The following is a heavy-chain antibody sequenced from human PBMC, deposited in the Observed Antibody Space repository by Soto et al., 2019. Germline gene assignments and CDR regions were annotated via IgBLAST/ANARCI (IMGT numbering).Heavy chain of an antibody. CDR3: ARDNRDYGDPTGYYYGMDV. J-gene: IGHJ6*02. Sequence: KSSETLSLTCTVSGGSISSGGYYWSWIRQHPGKGLEWIGYIYYSGSTYYNPSLKSRVTISVDTSKNQFSLKLSSVTAADTAVYYCARDNRDYGDPTGYYYGMDVWGQGTTVTVSS. V-gene: IGHV4-31*03. D-gene: IGHD4-17*01. CDR1: GGSISSGGYY. CDR2: IYYSGST.